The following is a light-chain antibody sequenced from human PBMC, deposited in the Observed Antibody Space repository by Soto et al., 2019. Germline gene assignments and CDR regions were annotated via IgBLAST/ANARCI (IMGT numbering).Light chain of an antibody. CDR3: QQYGSSPIT. Sequence: EIVMTQYPATLSVSPGERATLSCRAGQSVSINLAWYQQKPGQAPRLLIYAASARATGIPARFSGSGSGTEFTLTISSLQSEDFAVYYCQQYGSSPITFGQGTRLEI. CDR1: QSVSIN. CDR2: AAS. V-gene: IGKV3-15*01. J-gene: IGKJ5*01.